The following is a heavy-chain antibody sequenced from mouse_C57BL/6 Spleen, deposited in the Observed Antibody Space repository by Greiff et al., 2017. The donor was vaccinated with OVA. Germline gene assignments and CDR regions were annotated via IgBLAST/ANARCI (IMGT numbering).Heavy chain of an antibody. Sequence: EVQLQQSGTVLARPGASVKMSCKTSGYTFTSYWMHWVKQRPGQGLEWIGAIYPGNSDTSYNQKFKGKAKLTAVTSASTAYMELSSLTNEDSAVYYCTRNTGLLRWFAYWGQGTLVTVSA. CDR2: IYPGNSDT. V-gene: IGHV1-5*01. CDR3: TRNTGLLRWFAY. CDR1: GYTFTSYW. J-gene: IGHJ3*01. D-gene: IGHD2-3*01.